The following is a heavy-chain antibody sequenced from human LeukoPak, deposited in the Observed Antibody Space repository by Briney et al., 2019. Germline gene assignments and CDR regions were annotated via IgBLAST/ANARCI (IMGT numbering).Heavy chain of an antibody. J-gene: IGHJ4*02. D-gene: IGHD6-19*01. CDR2: ISGSGGST. V-gene: IGHV3-23*01. CDR1: GFTFSSYA. CDR3: ARVSSGWYADY. Sequence: GGSLRLSCAASGFTFSSYAMSWVRQAPGKGLEWVSAISGSGGSTYYANSVKGRFTISRDNSKNTLYLQMNSLRAEDTAVYYCARVSSGWYADYWGQGTLVTVSS.